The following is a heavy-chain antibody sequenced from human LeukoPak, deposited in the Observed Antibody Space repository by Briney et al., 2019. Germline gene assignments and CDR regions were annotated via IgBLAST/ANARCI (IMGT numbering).Heavy chain of an antibody. CDR2: IYSGGST. Sequence: GGSLRPSCAASGFTFSSYWMNWARQAPGKGLEWVSIIYSGGSTFYADSVKGRFTISRDNSENTVFLQMNSLRAEDTAVYYCASQSRYYFDFWGQGTLVTVSS. CDR1: GFTFSSYW. CDR3: ASQSRYYFDF. J-gene: IGHJ4*02. V-gene: IGHV3-53*01.